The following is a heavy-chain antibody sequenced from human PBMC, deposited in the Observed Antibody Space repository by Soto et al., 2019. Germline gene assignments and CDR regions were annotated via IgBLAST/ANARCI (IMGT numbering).Heavy chain of an antibody. D-gene: IGHD6-13*01. CDR2: IYPGDSDT. CDR3: ARTRAAAGTYYYYMDV. J-gene: IGHJ6*03. Sequence: PGESLKISCKGSGYSFTSYWIVWVRQMPGKGLEWMGIIYPGDSDTRYSPSFQGQVTISADKSISTAYLQWSSLKASDTAMYYCARTRAAAGTYYYYMDVWGKGTTVTVSS. V-gene: IGHV5-51*01. CDR1: GYSFTSYW.